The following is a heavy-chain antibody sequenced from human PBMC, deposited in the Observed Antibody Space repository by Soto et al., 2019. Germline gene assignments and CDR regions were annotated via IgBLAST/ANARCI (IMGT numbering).Heavy chain of an antibody. J-gene: IGHJ6*03. Sequence: PSETLSLTCAVYGGSLGGYYWNWIRQPPGKGLEWIGEINHSGSTNYNPSLKSRVTISLDMSKNQFSLKLSSVTAADTAVYYCSRGSIVVVPAANEYYYYIDVWGKGTTVTVSS. CDR1: GGSLGGYY. CDR2: INHSGST. V-gene: IGHV4-34*01. CDR3: SRGSIVVVPAANEYYYYIDV. D-gene: IGHD2-2*01.